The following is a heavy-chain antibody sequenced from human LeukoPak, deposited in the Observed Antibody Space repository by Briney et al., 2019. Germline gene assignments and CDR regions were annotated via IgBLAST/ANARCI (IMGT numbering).Heavy chain of an antibody. V-gene: IGHV5-51*01. CDR2: IYPGDSDT. CDR3: ARQTVGGTAFGI. Sequence: GESLKISCQGSGYSFTRYWFGWVRQMPAKGLEWMGIIYPGDSDTRYSPSFQGQVTISADKSISTAFLQWSSLKASDTAMYYRARQTVGGTAFGIWGQGTMVTVSS. CDR1: GYSFTRYW. J-gene: IGHJ3*02. D-gene: IGHD1-26*01.